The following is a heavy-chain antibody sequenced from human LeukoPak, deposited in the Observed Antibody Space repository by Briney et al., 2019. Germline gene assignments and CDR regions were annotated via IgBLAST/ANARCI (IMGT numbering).Heavy chain of an antibody. CDR3: GRRSSGWYFYY. CDR2: IYYTGGT. Sequence: SETLSLTCTVSGGSITSSSSHWGWIRQPPGKGLEWIGSIYYTGGTYYNPSLKSRVTISVDTPKNQFSLKLTSVTAADTAVYYCGRRSSGWYFYYWGQGTLVTVSS. V-gene: IGHV4-39*01. CDR1: GGSITSSSSH. J-gene: IGHJ4*02. D-gene: IGHD6-19*01.